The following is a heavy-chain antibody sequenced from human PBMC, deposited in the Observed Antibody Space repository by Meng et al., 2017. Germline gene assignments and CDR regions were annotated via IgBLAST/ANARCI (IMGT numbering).Heavy chain of an antibody. V-gene: IGHV3-30*04. D-gene: IGHD2-15*01. CDR3: ALVAAASYFDY. Sequence: GESLKISCAASGFTFSSYAMHWVRQAPGKGLEWVAVISYDGSNKYYADSVKGRFTISRDNSKNTLYLQMNSLRAEDTAVYYCALVAAASYFDYWGQGTLVTVSS. J-gene: IGHJ4*02. CDR2: ISYDGSNK. CDR1: GFTFSSYA.